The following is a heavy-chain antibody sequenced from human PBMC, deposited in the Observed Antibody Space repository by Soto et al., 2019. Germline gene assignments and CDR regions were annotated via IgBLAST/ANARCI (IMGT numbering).Heavy chain of an antibody. V-gene: IGHV3-9*01. D-gene: IGHD6-25*01. CDR3: AKDKGGTPYYIDS. CDR1: GFNFGNYA. CDR2: VNWNSDKV. J-gene: IGHJ4*02. Sequence: VLLVESGGGLVQPGGSLRLSCAVSGFNFGNYAMHWVRQAPGKGLEWVAAVNWNSDKVAYAGSVLGRFTIFRDSAKNSLHLQMNDLTTEDTAFYYCAKDKGGTPYYIDSWVQGILVTVSS.